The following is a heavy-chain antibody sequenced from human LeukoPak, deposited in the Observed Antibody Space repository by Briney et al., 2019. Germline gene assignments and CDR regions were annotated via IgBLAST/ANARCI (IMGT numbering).Heavy chain of an antibody. CDR2: INHSGST. Sequence: SETLSLTCAVYGGSFSGYYWSWIRQPPGKGLEWIGEINHSGSTNYNPSLKSRVTISVDTSKNQFSLKLSSVTAADTAVYYCASGSYHGSFDYWGQGTLVTVSS. CDR1: GGSFSGYY. V-gene: IGHV4-34*01. J-gene: IGHJ4*02. D-gene: IGHD1-26*01. CDR3: ASGSYHGSFDY.